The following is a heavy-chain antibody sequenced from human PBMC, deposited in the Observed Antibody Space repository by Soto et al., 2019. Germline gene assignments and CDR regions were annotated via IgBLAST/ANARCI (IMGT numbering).Heavy chain of an antibody. Sequence: ASVKVSCKASGYTFTTSAINWVRQAPGQRLEWMGWINGADGDTKYSQNFQGRVTITRDTAANTAYMDLSSLRSEDTAVYYCARDQGSDHEGLYDYWGQGTLVTVSS. V-gene: IGHV1-3*01. CDR1: GYTFTTSA. D-gene: IGHD3-10*01. J-gene: IGHJ4*02. CDR3: ARDQGSDHEGLYDY. CDR2: INGADGDT.